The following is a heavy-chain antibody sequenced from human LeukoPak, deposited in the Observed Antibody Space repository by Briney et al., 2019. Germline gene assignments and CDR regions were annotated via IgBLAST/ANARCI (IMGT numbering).Heavy chain of an antibody. V-gene: IGHV4-59*01. D-gene: IGHD3-10*01. CDR2: IYYSGST. J-gene: IGHJ6*03. CDR3: ARVVQYYYYMDV. CDR1: GGSISSYD. Sequence: PETLSLTCTVSGGSISSYDWSWIRQPPGKGLEWIGYIYYSGSTNYNPSLKSRVTISVDTSKNQISLKLNSVTAADTAVYYCARVVQYYYYMDVWGKGTTVTVSS.